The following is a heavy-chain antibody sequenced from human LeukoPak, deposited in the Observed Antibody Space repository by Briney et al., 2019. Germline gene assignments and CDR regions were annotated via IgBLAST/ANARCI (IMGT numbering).Heavy chain of an antibody. D-gene: IGHD2-15*01. CDR2: LSSSGFST. CDR3: PKKHEDIETLYYFDY. CDR1: GFSFSSYA. V-gene: IGHV3-23*01. J-gene: IGHJ4*02. Sequence: GGSLRLSCTASGFSFSSYAMSWVRQAPGKGLEWVSALSSSGFSTYFADSVEGRFTISRDNSKNTLYLHMDSLRAEDTAFYYCPKKHEDIETLYYFDYWGQGTLVTVSS.